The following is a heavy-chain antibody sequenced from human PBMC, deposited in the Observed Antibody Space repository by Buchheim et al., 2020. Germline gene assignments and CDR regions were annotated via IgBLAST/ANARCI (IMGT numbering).Heavy chain of an antibody. J-gene: IGHJ6*02. CDR3: ASPTLYDSPFRGYYYGMDV. CDR1: GFTFSSYA. Sequence: QVQLVESGGGVVQPGRSLRLSCAASGFTFSSYAMHWVRQAPGKGLEWVAVISYDGSNKYYADSVKGRFTISRDNSKNTLYLQMNSLRAEDTAVYYCASPTLYDSPFRGYYYGMDVWGQGTT. V-gene: IGHV3-30*14. CDR2: ISYDGSNK. D-gene: IGHD3-22*01.